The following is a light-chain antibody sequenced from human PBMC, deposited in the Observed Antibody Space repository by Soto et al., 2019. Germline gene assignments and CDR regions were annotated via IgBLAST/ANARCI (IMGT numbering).Light chain of an antibody. Sequence: DIVMTQSPDSLTVSLGERATISCKSGQSVFYRSTKTNYLGWYQQKPGQRPRLLIYWASTREIGVPDRFSGSGSRTDFTLTISSLQAEDAAIYYCQQYYETPFTFGGGTKVEI. V-gene: IGKV4-1*01. CDR3: QQYYETPFT. CDR2: WAS. CDR1: QSVFYRSTKTNY. J-gene: IGKJ4*01.